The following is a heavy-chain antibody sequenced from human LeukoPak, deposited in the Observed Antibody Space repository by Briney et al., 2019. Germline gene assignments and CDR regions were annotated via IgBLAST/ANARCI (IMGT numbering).Heavy chain of an antibody. V-gene: IGHV3-7*01. D-gene: IGHD5-12*01. Sequence: GGSLRLSCAASGFTFSSYWMSWVRQAPGKGLEWVANIKQDGSEKYYVDSVRGRFTISRDNAKNSLYLQMNSLRAEDTAVYYCARDLEDIVATITPLDYWGQGTLVTVSS. J-gene: IGHJ4*02. CDR3: ARDLEDIVATITPLDY. CDR2: IKQDGSEK. CDR1: GFTFSSYW.